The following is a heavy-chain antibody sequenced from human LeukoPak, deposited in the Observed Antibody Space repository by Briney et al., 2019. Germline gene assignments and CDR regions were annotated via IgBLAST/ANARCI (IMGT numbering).Heavy chain of an antibody. V-gene: IGHV1-2*02. CDR3: ARDNWEVSYNWFDP. D-gene: IGHD3-16*02. J-gene: IGHJ5*02. CDR1: GYIFTGYY. CDR2: INPNTGGT. Sequence: ASVKVSCKASGYIFTGYYIHWVRQAPGQGLEWMGWINPNTGGTKYVQKFQGRVTMTRDTSISTTYMELSRLRSDDTAVYYCARDNWEVSYNWFDPWGQGTLVTVSS.